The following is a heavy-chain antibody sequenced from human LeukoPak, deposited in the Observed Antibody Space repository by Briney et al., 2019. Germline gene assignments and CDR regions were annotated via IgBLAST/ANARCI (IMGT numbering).Heavy chain of an antibody. J-gene: IGHJ4*02. CDR3: ATDYGDYEPIDY. V-gene: IGHV3-30*04. CDR2: ISFDGTNK. D-gene: IGHD4-17*01. CDR1: GVTLSNYA. Sequence: GGSLRLSCTASGVTLSNYAMHWVRRPPGRGLERVAVISFDGTNKYYGDSVEGRFSVSRDNSKNTLYLQMNSLRPDDTAMYYCATDYGDYEPIDYWGQGTLVTVSS.